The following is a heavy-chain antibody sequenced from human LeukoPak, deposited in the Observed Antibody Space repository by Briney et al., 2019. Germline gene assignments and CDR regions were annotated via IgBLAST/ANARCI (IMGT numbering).Heavy chain of an antibody. J-gene: IGHJ4*02. CDR2: ISFDGSNK. CDR3: ATYRQVLLPFES. Sequence: GGSLRLSCATSGFTFSTYAMHWVRQAPGKGLEWVSVISFDGSNKYYADSVRGRFTISRDNSKNTLYLQMNSLRAEDTAIYYCATYRQVLLPFESWGQGTLVTVSS. V-gene: IGHV3-30*04. CDR1: GFTFSTYA. D-gene: IGHD2-8*02.